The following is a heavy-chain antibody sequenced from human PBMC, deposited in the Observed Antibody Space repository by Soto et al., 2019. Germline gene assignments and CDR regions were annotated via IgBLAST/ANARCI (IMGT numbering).Heavy chain of an antibody. CDR1: GFTFSSYS. V-gene: IGHV3-48*02. CDR2: ISSSSSTI. Sequence: GGSLRLSCAASGFTFSSYSMNWVRQAPGKGLEWVSYISSSSSTIYYADSVKGRFTISRDNAINSLYLQMNSLRDEDTAVYYCARDMGTTARYSSSWYLSRYYGMDVWGQGTTVTVSS. CDR3: ARDMGTTARYSSSWYLSRYYGMDV. J-gene: IGHJ6*02. D-gene: IGHD6-13*01.